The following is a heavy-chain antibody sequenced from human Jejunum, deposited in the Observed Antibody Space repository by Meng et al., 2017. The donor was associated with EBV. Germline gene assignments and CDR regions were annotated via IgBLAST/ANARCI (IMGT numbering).Heavy chain of an antibody. J-gene: IGHJ4*02. D-gene: IGHD1-26*01. V-gene: IGHV4-61*08. CDR2: IYNSEST. Sequence: QAPPQESGPGRGRPSETLSLTCTVSGGSVSSGGYYWSWIRQPPGKGLEWIGYIYNSESTNYKSSLKSRVTISADTSKNQFSLRLSSVTAADTAVYYCARDQNGSYFAYWGQGTLVTVSS. CDR3: ARDQNGSYFAY. CDR1: GGSVSSGGYY.